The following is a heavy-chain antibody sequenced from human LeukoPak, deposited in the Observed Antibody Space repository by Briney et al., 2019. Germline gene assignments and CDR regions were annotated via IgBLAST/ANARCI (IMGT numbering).Heavy chain of an antibody. CDR1: GFTFSNYG. CDR2: LWSDGTNE. D-gene: IGHD6-13*01. Sequence: PGRSLRLSCAASGFTFSNYGIHWVRQAPGKGLEWVAVLWSDGTNEYYADSVKGRFTISRDNSKSTLYLQMNSLRADDTAVYYCARAPAYSSRLDVWGQGTTVTVSS. V-gene: IGHV3-33*01. J-gene: IGHJ6*02. CDR3: ARAPAYSSRLDV.